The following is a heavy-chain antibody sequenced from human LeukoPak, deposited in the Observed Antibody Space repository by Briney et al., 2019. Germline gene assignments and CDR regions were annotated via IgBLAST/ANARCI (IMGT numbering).Heavy chain of an antibody. CDR2: ISGSGGST. J-gene: IGHJ4*02. V-gene: IGHV3-23*01. CDR1: GFTFSSYG. D-gene: IGHD6-19*01. Sequence: GGTLRLSCAASGFTFSSYGMSWVRQAPGKGLEWVSAISGSGGSTYYADSVKGRFTISRDNSKNTLYLQMNSLRAEDTAVYYCAKDPSSGYPAPWGQGTLVTVSS. CDR3: AKDPSSGYPAP.